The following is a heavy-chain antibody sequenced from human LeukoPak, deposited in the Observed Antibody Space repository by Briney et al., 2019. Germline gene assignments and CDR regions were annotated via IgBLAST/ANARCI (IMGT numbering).Heavy chain of an antibody. CDR2: INHSGST. J-gene: IGHJ6*02. Sequence: SETLSLTCAVYGGSFSGYYWNWIRQPPGKGLEWIGEINHSGSTNYNPSLKSRVTISVDTSTNQFSLKLSSVTAADTAVYYCARSYQTFYYYYGMDVWGQGTTVTVSS. CDR1: GGSFSGYY. CDR3: ARSYQTFYYYYGMDV. V-gene: IGHV4-34*01. D-gene: IGHD2-2*01.